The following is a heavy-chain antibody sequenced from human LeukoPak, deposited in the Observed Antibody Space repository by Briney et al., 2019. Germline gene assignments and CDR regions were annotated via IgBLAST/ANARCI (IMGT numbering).Heavy chain of an antibody. CDR3: ARGGSKKGIKNSSGWSRGSWFDP. Sequence: SETLSLTCAVYGGSFSGYYWSWIRQPPGKGLEWIGEINHSGSPNYNPSLKSRVTISVDTSKNQFSLKLSSVTAADTAVYYCARGGSKKGIKNSSGWSRGSWFDPWGQGTLVTVSS. CDR1: GGSFSGYY. CDR2: INHSGSP. J-gene: IGHJ5*02. D-gene: IGHD6-19*01. V-gene: IGHV4-34*01.